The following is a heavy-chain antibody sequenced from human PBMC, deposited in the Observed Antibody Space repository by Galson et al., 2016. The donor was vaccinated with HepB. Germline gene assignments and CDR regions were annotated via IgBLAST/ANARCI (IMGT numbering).Heavy chain of an antibody. CDR1: GGTFNSYA. J-gene: IGHJ3*02. CDR2: IIPIFGTT. Sequence: SVKVSCKASGGTFNSYAISWVRQAPGQGLEWMGGIIPIFGTTNYAQKFQGRVTITADESTSTAYMELSSLRSEDTAVYHCARDSSGHGLGAFDTWGQGTMVTVSS. D-gene: IGHD3-22*01. V-gene: IGHV1-69*13. CDR3: ARDSSGHGLGAFDT.